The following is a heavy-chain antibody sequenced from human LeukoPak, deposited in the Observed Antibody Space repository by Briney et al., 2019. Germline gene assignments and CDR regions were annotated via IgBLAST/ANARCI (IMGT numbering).Heavy chain of an antibody. Sequence: GGSLSLSCAASGFTFGSYGMHWVRQAPGKGLEWVALIRYDGCDQYYADSVKGRFTISRDDSKNTLFLQMNSLRVEDTAVYYCARDSIVGASTRKDYWGQGTLVTVSS. CDR3: ARDSIVGASTRKDY. V-gene: IGHV3-30*02. J-gene: IGHJ4*02. CDR1: GFTFGSYG. CDR2: IRYDGCDQ. D-gene: IGHD1-26*01.